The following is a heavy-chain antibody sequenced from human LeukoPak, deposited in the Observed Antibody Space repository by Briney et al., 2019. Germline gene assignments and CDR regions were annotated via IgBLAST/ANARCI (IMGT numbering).Heavy chain of an antibody. CDR2: ISGSGGST. CDR3: AKDLRLGYYGSGSYSFDY. V-gene: IGHV3-23*01. J-gene: IGHJ4*02. Sequence: GGSLRLSCTASGFTFSSYAMSWVRQAPGKGLGWVSAISGSGGSTYYADSVKGRFTISRDNSKNTLYLQMNSLRAEDTAVYYCAKDLRLGYYGSGSYSFDYWGQGTLVTVSS. D-gene: IGHD3-10*01. CDR1: GFTFSSYA.